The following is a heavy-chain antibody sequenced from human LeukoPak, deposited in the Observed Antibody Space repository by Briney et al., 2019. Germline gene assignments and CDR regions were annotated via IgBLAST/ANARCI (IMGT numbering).Heavy chain of an antibody. D-gene: IGHD5-18*01. CDR3: AVDTAMADAFDI. J-gene: IGHJ3*02. V-gene: IGHV4-59*01. Sequence: SETLSLTCTVSGGSISSYYWSWIRQPPGKGLEWIGYIYYSGSTNYNPSLKSRVTISVDTSKNQFSLKLSSATAADTAVYYCAVDTAMADAFDIWGQGTMVTVSS. CDR1: GGSISSYY. CDR2: IYYSGST.